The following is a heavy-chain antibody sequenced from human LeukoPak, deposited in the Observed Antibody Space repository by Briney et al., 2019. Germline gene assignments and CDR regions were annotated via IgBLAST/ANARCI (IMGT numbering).Heavy chain of an antibody. CDR3: ARGGSSDIVVVPAAIRRYNWFDP. Sequence: GGSLRLSCAASGFTFSSYGMHWVRQAPGKGLEWVAVIWYDGSNKYYADSVKGRFTISRDNSKNTLYLQMNSLRAEDTAVYYCARGGSSDIVVVPAAIRRYNWFDPWGQGTLVTVSS. CDR2: IWYDGSNK. CDR1: GFTFSSYG. V-gene: IGHV3-33*01. D-gene: IGHD2-2*01. J-gene: IGHJ5*02.